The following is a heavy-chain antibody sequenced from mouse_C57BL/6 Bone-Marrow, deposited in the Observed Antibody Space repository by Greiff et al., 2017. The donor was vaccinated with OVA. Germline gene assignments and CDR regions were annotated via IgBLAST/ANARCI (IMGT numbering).Heavy chain of an antibody. CDR3: AREGLTTVVAYYFDY. V-gene: IGHV1-69*01. J-gene: IGHJ2*01. CDR2: IDPSDSYT. CDR1: GYTFTSYW. Sequence: VQLQQPGAELVMPGASVKLSCKASGYTFTSYWMHWVKQRPGQGLEWIGEIDPSDSYTNYNHKFKGKSTLTVDKSSSTAYMQLSSLTSEDSAVYYCAREGLTTVVAYYFDYWGQGTTLTVSS. D-gene: IGHD1-1*01.